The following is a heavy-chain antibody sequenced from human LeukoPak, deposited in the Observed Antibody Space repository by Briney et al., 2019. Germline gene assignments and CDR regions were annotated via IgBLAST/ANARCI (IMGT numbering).Heavy chain of an antibody. CDR1: GFTFSSYG. D-gene: IGHD4-17*01. V-gene: IGHV3-33*01. CDR3: ARVDYGDYGFDY. CDR2: IWYDGSNK. Sequence: PGRSLRLSCAASGFTFSSYGMYWVRQAPGKGLEWVAVIWYDGSNKYYADSVKGRFTISRDNSKNTLYLQMNSLRAEDTAVYYCARVDYGDYGFDYWGQGTLVTVSS. J-gene: IGHJ4*02.